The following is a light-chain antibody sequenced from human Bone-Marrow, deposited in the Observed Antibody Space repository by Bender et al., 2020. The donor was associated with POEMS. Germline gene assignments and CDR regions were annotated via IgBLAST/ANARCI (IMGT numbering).Light chain of an antibody. V-gene: IGLV1-51*02. Sequence: ELTQPPSVSVSPGQTASITCSGDKLGDYYVSWYQQLPGAAPKLLIYENDKRPSGIPDRFSGSKSGTSATLDITGLQTGDEADYYCGTWDNRMSAWGIFGGGTKLTVL. J-gene: IGLJ2*01. CDR1: KLGDYY. CDR2: END. CDR3: GTWDNRMSAWGI.